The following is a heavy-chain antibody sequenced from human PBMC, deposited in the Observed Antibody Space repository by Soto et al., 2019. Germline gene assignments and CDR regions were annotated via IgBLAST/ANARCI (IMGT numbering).Heavy chain of an antibody. CDR2: IYYSWST. J-gene: IGHJ6*02. V-gene: IGHV4-39*01. CDR1: GASVTSSTYY. Sequence: QLQLQESGPGLVKPSETLSLTCTVSGASVTSSTYYWGWIRPPPGKGLEWIGSIYYSWSTYYNPSLRSRVTISVDTSKNQVSLKLTSVTAADTAVYYCANDYGDYKSYYGMDVWGQGTTVTVSS. D-gene: IGHD4-17*01. CDR3: ANDYGDYKSYYGMDV.